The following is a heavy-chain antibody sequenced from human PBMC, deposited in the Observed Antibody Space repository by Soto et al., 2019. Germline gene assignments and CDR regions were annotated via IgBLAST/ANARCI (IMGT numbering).Heavy chain of an antibody. V-gene: IGHV3-7*01. CDR2: IKQDGSEK. Sequence: LRLSCAASGFTFSSYWMTWVRQAPGKGLEWVANIKQDGSEKYYADSVKGRFTISRDDAKNALYLQMNSLRAEDTAVYYCARDRYYDFWIGYSAYYFDYWGQGTLVTVSS. D-gene: IGHD3-3*01. CDR1: GFTFSSYW. J-gene: IGHJ4*02. CDR3: ARDRYYDFWIGYSAYYFDY.